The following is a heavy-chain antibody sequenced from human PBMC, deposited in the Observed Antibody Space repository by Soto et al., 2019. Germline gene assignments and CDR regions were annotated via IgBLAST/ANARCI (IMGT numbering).Heavy chain of an antibody. CDR3: ARGGVAAADIDY. V-gene: IGHV4-39*01. Sequence: SETLSLTCTVSGGSISSSSYYWGWIRQPPGKGLEWIGSIYYSGSTYYNPSLKSRVTISVDTSKNQFSLKLSSVTAAVTAVYYCARGGVAAADIDYWGQGTLVTVSS. J-gene: IGHJ4*02. D-gene: IGHD6-13*01. CDR2: IYYSGST. CDR1: GGSISSSSYY.